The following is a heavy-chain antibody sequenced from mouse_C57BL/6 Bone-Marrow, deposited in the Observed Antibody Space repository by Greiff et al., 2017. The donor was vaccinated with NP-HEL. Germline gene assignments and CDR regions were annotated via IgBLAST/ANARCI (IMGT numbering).Heavy chain of an antibody. CDR3: VRQGAIYYYGSSYYFDY. CDR2: IYPRSGNT. V-gene: IGHV1-81*01. CDR1: VYTFTSYG. J-gene: IGHJ2*01. Sequence: QVQLQQSGAELARPGASVKLSCKASVYTFTSYGISWVKQRTGQGLEWIGEIYPRSGNTYYNEKFKGKATLTADKSSSTAYMELRSLTSEDSAVYFCVRQGAIYYYGSSYYFDYWGQGTTLTVSS. D-gene: IGHD1-1*01.